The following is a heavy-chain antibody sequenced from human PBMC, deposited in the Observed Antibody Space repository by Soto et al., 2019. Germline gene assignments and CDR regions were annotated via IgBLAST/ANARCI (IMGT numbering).Heavy chain of an antibody. D-gene: IGHD3-16*01. CDR2: INQDGSER. Sequence: GGSLRLSCAASGFTFSNYWMSWVRQTPGKGLEWVGQINQDGSERYYMGSVRGRFTISRDNPKNSLYLQMDSLRGEDTAVYYCATDVRGGVYDIWGLGTVLTVSS. V-gene: IGHV3-7*01. CDR3: ATDVRGGVYDI. J-gene: IGHJ3*02. CDR1: GFTFSNYW.